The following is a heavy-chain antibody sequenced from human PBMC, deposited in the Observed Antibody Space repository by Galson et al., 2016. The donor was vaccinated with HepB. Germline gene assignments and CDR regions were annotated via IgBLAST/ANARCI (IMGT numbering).Heavy chain of an antibody. CDR3: ARQGAVTTSSQPSDY. D-gene: IGHD4-17*01. CDR2: IYPGDSDT. CDR1: GYNFATFW. J-gene: IGHJ4*02. Sequence: QSGAEVKKPGESLMISCKGSGYNFATFWIGWVRQMPGKGLEWMGLIYPGDSDTRYSPSFQGQVTISADKSLNTTYLQWTSLKASDTSTYYCARQGAVTTSSQPSDYGGQATPVIVSP. V-gene: IGHV5-51*01.